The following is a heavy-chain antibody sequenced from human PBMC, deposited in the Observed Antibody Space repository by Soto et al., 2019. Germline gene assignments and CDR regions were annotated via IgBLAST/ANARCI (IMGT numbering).Heavy chain of an antibody. V-gene: IGHV3-11*06. CDR2: SSNSGTFT. CDR3: ARGWGQQLDSAPFGY. CDR1: GFSISDHY. Sequence: ALRLSCAASGFSISDHYMSWIRQAPGKGLEWVSYSSNSGTFTKYADSVKGRFSISRDNAKNSLYLQMNSLRAEDTAVYYCARGWGQQLDSAPFGYWGQGTLVTVSS. D-gene: IGHD6-13*01. J-gene: IGHJ4*02.